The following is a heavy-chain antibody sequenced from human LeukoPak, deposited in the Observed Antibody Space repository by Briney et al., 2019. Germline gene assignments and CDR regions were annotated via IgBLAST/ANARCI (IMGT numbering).Heavy chain of an antibody. CDR2: ASGSGRST. V-gene: IGHV3-23*01. Sequence: GGSLRLSCAASGFSFSNYAMGWVRQAPGKGLEWVSSASGSGRSTYYADSVKGRFTISRDNSTNTVYLQMSSLRAEDTAVYYCAKSNGYRVYNWFDPWGQGTLVTVSS. CDR3: AKSNGYRVYNWFDP. D-gene: IGHD6-13*01. J-gene: IGHJ5*02. CDR1: GFSFSNYA.